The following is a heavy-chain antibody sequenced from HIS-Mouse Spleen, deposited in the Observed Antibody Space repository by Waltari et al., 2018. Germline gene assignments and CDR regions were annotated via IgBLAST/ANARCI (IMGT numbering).Heavy chain of an antibody. CDR2: IYYSGST. CDR1: GGSLSSSSYY. D-gene: IGHD6-13*01. V-gene: IGHV4-39*07. J-gene: IGHJ2*01. CDR3: AREIPYSSSWYDWYFDL. Sequence: QLQLQESGPGLVKPSETLSLTCTVPGGSLSSSSYYWGWIRQPPGKGLEWLGSIYYSGSTYYNPSLKSRVTISVDTSKNQFSLKLSSVTAADTAVYYCAREIPYSSSWYDWYFDLWGRGTLVTVSS.